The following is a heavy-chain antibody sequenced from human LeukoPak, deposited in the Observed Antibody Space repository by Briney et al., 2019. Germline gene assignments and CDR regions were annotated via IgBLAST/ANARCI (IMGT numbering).Heavy chain of an antibody. CDR3: TTWEGYCSGGSCYNWFDP. D-gene: IGHD2-15*01. CDR1: GFTFSNAW. Sequence: GGSLRLSCAASGFTFSNAWMSWVRQAPGKGLEWVGRIKSKTDGGTTDYAAPVTGRFTISRDDSKNTLYLQMNSLKTEDTAVYYGTTWEGYCSGGSCYNWFDPWGRGTLVTVSS. V-gene: IGHV3-15*01. J-gene: IGHJ5*02. CDR2: IKSKTDGGTT.